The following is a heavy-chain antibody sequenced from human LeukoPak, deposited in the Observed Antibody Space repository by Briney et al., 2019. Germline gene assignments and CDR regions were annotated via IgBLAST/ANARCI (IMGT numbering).Heavy chain of an antibody. V-gene: IGHV4-59*08. D-gene: IGHD3-9*01. Sequence: SETLSLTCTVSGGSISSYYWNWIRQPPGKGLEWIGYIYYSGSTNYNPSLTSRVTISVDTSKNQFSLKLSSVTAADTAVYYCARSFLTGYYSQWDYWGQGTLVTVSS. J-gene: IGHJ4*02. CDR2: IYYSGST. CDR1: GGSISSYY. CDR3: ARSFLTGYYSQWDY.